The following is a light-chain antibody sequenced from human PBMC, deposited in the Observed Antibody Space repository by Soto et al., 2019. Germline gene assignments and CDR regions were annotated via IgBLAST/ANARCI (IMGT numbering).Light chain of an antibody. Sequence: DIQMTQSPSSLSASVGDRVTITCRASQDIGPYLDWYQQKSGRVPELLIYSASTLQSGVPSRFSGSGSGADFSLTISGLQPEDAATYYCQKYDSGPLTFGGGTKVEI. J-gene: IGKJ4*01. CDR2: SAS. CDR1: QDIGPY. V-gene: IGKV1-27*01. CDR3: QKYDSGPLT.